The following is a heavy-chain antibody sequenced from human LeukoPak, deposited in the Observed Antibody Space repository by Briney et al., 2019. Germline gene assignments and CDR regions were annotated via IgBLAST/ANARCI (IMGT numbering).Heavy chain of an antibody. CDR3: VKELLTTTSAFDY. CDR2: ISYDGSNE. D-gene: IGHD4/OR15-4a*01. CDR1: GFTFSGYA. Sequence: GGSLRLSCAASGFTFSGYAMHWVRQAPGKGLEWVAVISYDGSNEYYADSVKGRFTISRDNSKNTLYLQMNSLRAEDTAIYYCVKELLTTTSAFDYWGQGTLVTVSS. V-gene: IGHV3-30-3*01. J-gene: IGHJ4*02.